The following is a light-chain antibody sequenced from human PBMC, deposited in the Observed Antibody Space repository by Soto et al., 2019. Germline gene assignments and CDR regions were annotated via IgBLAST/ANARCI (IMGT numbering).Light chain of an antibody. J-gene: IGLJ1*01. CDR3: TSYTSSSTDV. CDR2: DVT. CDR1: SSDVGGYYS. Sequence: QSPLTQPASVSGSPGQSTTISCTGTSSDVGGYYSVSWYQQHPGKAPKLMIYDVTNRPSGVSNRFSGSKSGNTASLTISGLQAEDEADYYCTSYTSSSTDVFGTGTKVTVL. V-gene: IGLV2-14*03.